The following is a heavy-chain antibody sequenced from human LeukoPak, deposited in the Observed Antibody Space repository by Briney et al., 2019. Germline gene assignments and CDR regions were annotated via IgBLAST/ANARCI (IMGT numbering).Heavy chain of an antibody. J-gene: IGHJ4*02. CDR1: GGSISNYY. CDR2: IYYTGST. CDR3: ASSSRAGHY. V-gene: IGHV4-59*01. D-gene: IGHD2/OR15-2a*01. Sequence: PSETLSLTCTVSGGSISNYYWSWIRQPQGKGLEWIGYIYYTGSTNYNPSLKSRVTISLDTSKNQFSLKLSSVTAADTAVYYCASSSRAGHYWGQGTLVTVSS.